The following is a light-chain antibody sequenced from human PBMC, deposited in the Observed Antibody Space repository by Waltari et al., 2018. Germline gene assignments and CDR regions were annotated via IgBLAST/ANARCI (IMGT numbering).Light chain of an antibody. Sequence: SYVATQSPSVSVAPGETARITCGGDNMGSTSVHWYQQRPGQAPVLVISYDSDRPSGIPERFSGSNSGNTATLTISWVEAEDEADYYCLVWHSTIDHQGVFGGGTKLTVL. CDR2: YDS. V-gene: IGLV3-21*04. J-gene: IGLJ2*01. CDR1: NMGSTS. CDR3: LVWHSTIDHQGV.